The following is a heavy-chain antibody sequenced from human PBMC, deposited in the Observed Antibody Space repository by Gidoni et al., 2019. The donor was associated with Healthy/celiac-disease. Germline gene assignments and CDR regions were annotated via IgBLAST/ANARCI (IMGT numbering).Heavy chain of an antibody. Sequence: QVQLVESGGGVVQPGRSLRLSCAASGFTFSSYGMHWVRQAPGKGLEWVAVIWYDGSNKYYADSVKGRFTISRDNSKNTLYLQMNSLRAEDTAVYYCARFRSSWQTFDYWGQGTLVTVSS. D-gene: IGHD6-13*01. CDR3: ARFRSSWQTFDY. CDR1: GFTFSSYG. V-gene: IGHV3-33*01. CDR2: IWYDGSNK. J-gene: IGHJ4*02.